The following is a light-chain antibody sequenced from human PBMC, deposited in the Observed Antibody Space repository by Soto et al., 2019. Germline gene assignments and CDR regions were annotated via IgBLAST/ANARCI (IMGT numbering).Light chain of an antibody. V-gene: IGKV3-11*01. CDR1: QSVSRY. Sequence: EIVLTQSPATLSLSPGERATLSCRASQSVSRYLAWYQQKPGQAPRLLIYDASNRATGIPARFSGSGSGTDFTLTISSLDPEDFAVYYCQQRSNWHTFGQGTKLEIK. CDR2: DAS. J-gene: IGKJ2*01. CDR3: QQRSNWHT.